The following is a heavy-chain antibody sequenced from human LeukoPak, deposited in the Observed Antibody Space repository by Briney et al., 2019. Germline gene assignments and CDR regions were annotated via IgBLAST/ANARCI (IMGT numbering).Heavy chain of an antibody. D-gene: IGHD3-22*01. Sequence: ASVKVSCKASGGTFSSYAISWVRQAPGQGLEWMGGIIPIFGTANYAQKFQGRVTITADESTSTAYMELSSLRSEDTAVYYCEREDSSGYFYDYFDYWGQGTLVTVSS. CDR1: GGTFSSYA. V-gene: IGHV1-69*13. CDR3: EREDSSGYFYDYFDY. J-gene: IGHJ4*02. CDR2: IIPIFGTA.